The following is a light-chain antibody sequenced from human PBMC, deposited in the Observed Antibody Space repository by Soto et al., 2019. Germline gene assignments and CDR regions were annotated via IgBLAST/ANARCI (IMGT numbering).Light chain of an antibody. J-gene: IGLJ2*01. Sequence: QSPLTQPASVSGSPGQSITISCTGASSDVGTYKLVSWYQQHPGKVPKLIIYEASKRPSGVSNRFSGSKSANTASLTISGLQAEDEADYYCCSYGGSNNAFFGGGTKVTVL. CDR2: EAS. CDR1: SSDVGTYKL. V-gene: IGLV2-23*01. CDR3: CSYGGSNNAF.